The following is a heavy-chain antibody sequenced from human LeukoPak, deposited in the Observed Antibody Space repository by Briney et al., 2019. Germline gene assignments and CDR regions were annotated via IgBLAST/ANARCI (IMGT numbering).Heavy chain of an antibody. D-gene: IGHD4-11*01. Sequence: SETLSLTCTVSGGTISSYYWSWIRQPPGKGLEWIGYIYYSGSTNYNPSLKSRVTISVDTSKNQFSLKLSSVTAADTAVYYCARRTYSNYLYYMDVWGKGTTVTVSS. V-gene: IGHV4-59*01. CDR1: GGTISSYY. J-gene: IGHJ6*03. CDR2: IYYSGST. CDR3: ARRTYSNYLYYMDV.